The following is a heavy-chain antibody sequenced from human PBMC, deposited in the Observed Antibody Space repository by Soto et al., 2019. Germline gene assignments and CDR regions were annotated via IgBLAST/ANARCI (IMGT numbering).Heavy chain of an antibody. Sequence: PGGSLRLSCAASGFTFSSYGMHWVRQAPGKRLEWVAVIWYDGSNKYYADSVKGRFTISRDNSKNTLYLQMNSLRAEDTAVYYCARGTQRSSWDYGMDVWGQGTTVTVSS. V-gene: IGHV3-33*01. D-gene: IGHD6-13*01. CDR3: ARGTQRSSWDYGMDV. CDR2: IWYDGSNK. J-gene: IGHJ6*02. CDR1: GFTFSSYG.